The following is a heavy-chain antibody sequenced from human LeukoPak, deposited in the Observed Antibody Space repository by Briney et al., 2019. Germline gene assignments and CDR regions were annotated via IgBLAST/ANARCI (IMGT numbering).Heavy chain of an antibody. Sequence: GASVKVSCKASGYTFTNHDISWVRQAPGQGLEWMGWISTYYGNTNYAQKLQGRVTMTTDTSTSTAFMELRSLRSDDTAVYYCARDEGYCTITTCYRNWFDPWGQGTLVTVSS. CDR1: GYTFTNHD. D-gene: IGHD2-2*01. CDR3: ARDEGYCTITTCYRNWFDP. J-gene: IGHJ5*02. CDR2: ISTYYGNT. V-gene: IGHV1-18*01.